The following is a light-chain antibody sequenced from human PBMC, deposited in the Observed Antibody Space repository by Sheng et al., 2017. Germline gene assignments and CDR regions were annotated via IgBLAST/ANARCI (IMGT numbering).Light chain of an antibody. CDR1: QSVSSN. J-gene: IGKJ4*01. CDR3: QQYDKWPLT. V-gene: IGKV3-15*01. CDR2: GAS. Sequence: EIVMTQSPATLSLSPGERATLSCRASQSVSSNVAWYQQKPGRAPRLLIYGASSRATGFPARLSGSGSGTEFTLTISSLQSEDFAVYYCQQYDKWPLTFGGGTKVEIK.